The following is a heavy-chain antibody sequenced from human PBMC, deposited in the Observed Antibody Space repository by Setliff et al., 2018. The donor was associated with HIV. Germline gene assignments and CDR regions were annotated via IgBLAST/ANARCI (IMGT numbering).Heavy chain of an antibody. CDR1: GGSISSYY. CDR2: IYYSGST. Sequence: SETLSLTCTVSGGSISSYYWSWIRQPPGKGLEWIGYIYYSGSTNYNPSLKSRVTISVDTSKNQLSLKLSSVTAADTAVYYCARGSRGYSYAYYYYYMDVWGKGTTVTVSS. J-gene: IGHJ6*03. V-gene: IGHV4-59*01. CDR3: ARGSRGYSYAYYYYYMDV. D-gene: IGHD5-18*01.